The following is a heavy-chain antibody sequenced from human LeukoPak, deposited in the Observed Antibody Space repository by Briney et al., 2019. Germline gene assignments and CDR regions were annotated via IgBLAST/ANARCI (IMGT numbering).Heavy chain of an antibody. CDR3: ARGAAYDTLGY. CDR2: ISGDNYSV. CDR1: GFTFSIYN. D-gene: IGHD3-22*01. Sequence: GGSLRLSCAASGFTFSIYNMVWVRQAPGKGLAWVAYISGDNYSVSYGDSVRGRFTVSRDNGKNSLYLQMTSLTDDDTAVYYCARGAAYDTLGYWGQGTLLIVSS. J-gene: IGHJ4*02. V-gene: IGHV3-48*02.